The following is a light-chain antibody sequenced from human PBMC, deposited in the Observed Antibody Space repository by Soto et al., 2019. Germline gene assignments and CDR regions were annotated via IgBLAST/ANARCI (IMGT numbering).Light chain of an antibody. CDR3: LHYNIWPFT. Sequence: EIVMTQSPATLSVSPGERATLSCRASQSVSHNLIWYQQKPGQAPRLLIYDASTRATGIPARFSGSGSATEFTLTINSLQSEDFAVYYCLHYNIWPFTFGPGTTVDIK. CDR1: QSVSHN. V-gene: IGKV3-15*01. J-gene: IGKJ3*01. CDR2: DAS.